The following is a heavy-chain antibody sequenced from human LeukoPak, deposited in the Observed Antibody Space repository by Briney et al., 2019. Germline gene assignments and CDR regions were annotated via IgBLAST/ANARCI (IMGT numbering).Heavy chain of an antibody. CDR3: AKNRLVVPAALDAFDF. CDR1: GFTFSSYG. CDR2: ISGHGGST. Sequence: GGSLRLSCAASGFTFSSYGLSWVRQAPGKGLEWVSAISGHGGSTYYADSVKGRFTISRDNSKNTLYLQMNSLRAEDTAVYYWAKNRLVVPAALDAFDFWGQGTMVTVSS. V-gene: IGHV3-23*01. J-gene: IGHJ3*01. D-gene: IGHD2-2*01.